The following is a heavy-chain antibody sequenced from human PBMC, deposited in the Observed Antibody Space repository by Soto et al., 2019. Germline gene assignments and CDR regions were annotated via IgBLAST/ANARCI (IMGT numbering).Heavy chain of an antibody. CDR3: ARGPMVRGVIAYYYYGMDV. CDR1: GFTFGSYE. V-gene: IGHV3-48*03. D-gene: IGHD3-10*01. Sequence: GGSLRLSCAASGFTFGSYEMNWVRQAPGKGLEWVSYISSSGSTIYYADSVKGRFTISRDNAKNSLYLQMNSLRAEDTAVYYCARGPMVRGVIAYYYYGMDVWGQGTTVTVSS. J-gene: IGHJ6*02. CDR2: ISSSGSTI.